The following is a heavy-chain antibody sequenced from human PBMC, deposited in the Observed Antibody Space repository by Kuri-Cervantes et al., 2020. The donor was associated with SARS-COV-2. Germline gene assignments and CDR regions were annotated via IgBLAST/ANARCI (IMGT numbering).Heavy chain of an antibody. V-gene: IGHV4-34*01. D-gene: IGHD3-22*01. CDR3: ARGRMRIVVVIPNREAARFDY. CDR2: INHSGST. Sequence: SQTLSLTCAVYGGSFSGYYWSWIRQPPGKGLEWIGEINHSGSTNYNPSLKSRVTISVDTSKNQFSLKLSSVTAADTAVYYCARGRMRIVVVIPNREAARFDYWGQGSLVTVSS. J-gene: IGHJ4*02. CDR1: GGSFSGYY.